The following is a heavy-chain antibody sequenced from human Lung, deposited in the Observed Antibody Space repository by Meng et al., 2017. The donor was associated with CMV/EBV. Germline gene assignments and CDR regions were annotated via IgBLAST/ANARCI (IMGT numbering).Heavy chain of an antibody. CDR3: GRYTDIVSVIAATRDYWFDP. J-gene: IGHJ5*02. CDR1: GATFRSYA. D-gene: IGHD2-15*01. CDR2: IIPILAIT. Sequence: SVXVSCKASGATFRSYAITWVRQAPGQGLEWMATIIPILAITKYAQKFQGRVTITADKTSSTVYMELSSLRSDDTAVYYCGRYTDIVSVIAATRDYWFDPWGQRTLGTVSS. V-gene: IGHV1-69*04.